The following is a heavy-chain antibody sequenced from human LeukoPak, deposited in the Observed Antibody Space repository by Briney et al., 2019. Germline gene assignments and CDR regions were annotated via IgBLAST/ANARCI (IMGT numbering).Heavy chain of an antibody. CDR2: ISSSSSYI. CDR3: ARELLWFGERVGGDYYGMDV. D-gene: IGHD3-10*01. J-gene: IGHJ6*02. V-gene: IGHV3-21*01. CDR1: GFTFSSYS. Sequence: PGGSLRLSCAASGFTFSSYSMNWVRQAPGKGLEWVSSISSSSSYIYYADSVKGRFTISRDNAKNSLYLQMNSLRAEDTAVYYCARELLWFGERVGGDYYGMDVWGQGTTVTVSS.